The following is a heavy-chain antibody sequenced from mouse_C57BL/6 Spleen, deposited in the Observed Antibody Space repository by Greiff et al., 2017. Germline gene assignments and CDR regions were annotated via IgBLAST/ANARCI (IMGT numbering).Heavy chain of an antibody. D-gene: IGHD1-1*01. J-gene: IGHJ2*01. CDR3: ASYYYGSSFDY. CDR1: GFSLTSYG. Sequence: QVQLKESGPGLVQPSQSLSITCTVSGFSLTSYGVHWVRQSPGKGLEWLGVIWSGGSTDYNAAFISRLSISKDNSKSQVFFKMSSLQADDTAIYYCASYYYGSSFDYWGQGTTLTVSS. CDR2: IWSGGST. V-gene: IGHV2-2*01.